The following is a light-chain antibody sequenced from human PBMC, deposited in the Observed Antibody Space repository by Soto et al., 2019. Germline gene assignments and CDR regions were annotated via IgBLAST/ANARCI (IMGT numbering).Light chain of an antibody. CDR3: QQYNNWPRT. CDR1: QSVSIN. Sequence: ETVMTQSPATLSVSPGERATLSCRASQSVSINLAWYQQRPGQAPRLLIYHASTRATGVPTRLSGSGSGTEFTLTISSLQSEDFAVYYCQQYNNWPRTFGQGTKVDIK. V-gene: IGKV3-15*01. J-gene: IGKJ1*01. CDR2: HAS.